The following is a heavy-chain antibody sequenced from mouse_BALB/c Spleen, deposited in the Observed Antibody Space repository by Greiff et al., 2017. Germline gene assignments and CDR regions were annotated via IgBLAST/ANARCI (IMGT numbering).Heavy chain of an antibody. J-gene: IGHJ2*01. D-gene: IGHD1-1*01. V-gene: IGHV1S81*02. CDR1: GYTFTSYW. CDR2: INPSNGRT. CDR3: AGSSLGFDY. Sequence: QVQLQQSGAELVKPGASVKLSCKASGYTFTSYWMHWVKQRPGQGLEWIGEINPSNGRTNYNEKFKSKATLTVDKSSSTAYMQLSSLTSEDSAVYYCAGSSLGFDYWGQGTTLTVSS.